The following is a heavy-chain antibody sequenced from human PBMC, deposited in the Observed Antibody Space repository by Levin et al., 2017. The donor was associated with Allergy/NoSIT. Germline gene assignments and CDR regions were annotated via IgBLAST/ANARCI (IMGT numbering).Heavy chain of an antibody. Sequence: SQTLSLPCIVSGGSISSYYWSWIRQPPGKGLEWMGYIYYGGSKSYNPSLKNRVTISGDTSKNQFSLKLSSVTAADTAVYYCARSYRGRAFDYWGQGTLVTVAS. CDR3: ARSYRGRAFDY. V-gene: IGHV4-59*01. J-gene: IGHJ4*02. CDR2: IYYGGSK. CDR1: GGSISSYY. D-gene: IGHD3-10*01.